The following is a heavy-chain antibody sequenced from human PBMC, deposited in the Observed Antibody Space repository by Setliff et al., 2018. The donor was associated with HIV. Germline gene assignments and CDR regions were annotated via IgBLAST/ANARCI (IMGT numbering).Heavy chain of an antibody. D-gene: IGHD6-13*01. CDR1: GGSISSGGYY. Sequence: SETLSLTCTVSGGSISSGGYYWSWIRQHPGKGLEWIGYIYYSGSTYYNPSLKSRVTISVDTSKNQFSLKLSSVTAADMAVYYCARTSAAGTGYYMDVWGKGTTVTVS. V-gene: IGHV4-31*02. J-gene: IGHJ6*03. CDR2: IYYSGST. CDR3: ARTSAAGTGYYMDV.